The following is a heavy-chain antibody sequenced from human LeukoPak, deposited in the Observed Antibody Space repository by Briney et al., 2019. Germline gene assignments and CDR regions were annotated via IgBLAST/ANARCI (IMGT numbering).Heavy chain of an antibody. CDR3: ARDLNYYGSGSYYINWFDP. CDR2: INTNTGNP. J-gene: IGHJ5*02. D-gene: IGHD3-10*01. V-gene: IGHV7-4-1*02. Sequence: ASVKVSCKASGYTFTSYAMNWVRQAPGQGLEWMGWINTNTGNPTYAQGFTGRFVFSLDTSVSTAYLQISSLKAEDTAVYYCARDLNYYGSGSYYINWFDPWGQGTLVTVSS. CDR1: GYTFTSYA.